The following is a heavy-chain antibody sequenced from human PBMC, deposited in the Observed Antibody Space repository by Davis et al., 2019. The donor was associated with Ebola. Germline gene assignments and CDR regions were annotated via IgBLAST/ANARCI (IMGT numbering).Heavy chain of an antibody. CDR1: GNSFSSHW. D-gene: IGHD1-1*01. V-gene: IGHV5-51*01. J-gene: IGHJ3*02. Sequence: GESLKISCTASGNSFSSHWIGWVRQMPGKGLEWMGIIYTGDSDTRYSPSFRGQVTISADKSSKTAFLQWSSLKASDTAMYYCARPATKKRGDAFDIWGQGTMVTVSS. CDR2: IYTGDSDT. CDR3: ARPATKKRGDAFDI.